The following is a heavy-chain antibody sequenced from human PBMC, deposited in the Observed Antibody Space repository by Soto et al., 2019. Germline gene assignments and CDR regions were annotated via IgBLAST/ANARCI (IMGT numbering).Heavy chain of an antibody. V-gene: IGHV3-23*01. Sequence: EVQLLESGGGLVQPGGSLRLSCAASGFTFSNFVMGWVRRAPGKGLEWVSAIGGTSGSTYYADSVKGRFIISRDNSKYTVSLQINRLGAEDAALYYCAKRRGDGYFDLWGRGTLVTVCS. CDR1: GFTFSNFV. CDR2: IGGTSGST. D-gene: IGHD7-27*01. J-gene: IGHJ2*01. CDR3: AKRRGDGYFDL.